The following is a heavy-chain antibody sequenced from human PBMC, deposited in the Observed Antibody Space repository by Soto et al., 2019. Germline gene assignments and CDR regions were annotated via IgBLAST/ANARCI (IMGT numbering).Heavy chain of an antibody. J-gene: IGHJ6*02. CDR3: AKAPKGVYGMDV. Sequence: GGSLRPSCAASGFTFSSYAMRWVRQAPGKGLEWVSAISGSGGSTYYADSVKGQFTISRDNSKNTLYLQMNSLRAEDTAVYYCAKAPKGVYGMDVWGQGTTVTVSS. CDR1: GFTFSSYA. CDR2: ISGSGGST. V-gene: IGHV3-23*01.